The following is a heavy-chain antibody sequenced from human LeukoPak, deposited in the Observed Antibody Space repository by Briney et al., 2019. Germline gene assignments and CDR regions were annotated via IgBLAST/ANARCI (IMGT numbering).Heavy chain of an antibody. D-gene: IGHD2-2*01. Sequence: SETLSLTCTVSGGSISSYYWSWIRQPAGKGLEWIWRIYTSGSTNYNPSLKSRVTMSVDTSKNQFSLKLSSVTAADTAVYYCARAPVYCSSTSCYHNWFDPWGQGTLVTVSS. V-gene: IGHV4-4*07. CDR1: GGSISSYY. CDR2: IYTSGST. J-gene: IGHJ5*02. CDR3: ARAPVYCSSTSCYHNWFDP.